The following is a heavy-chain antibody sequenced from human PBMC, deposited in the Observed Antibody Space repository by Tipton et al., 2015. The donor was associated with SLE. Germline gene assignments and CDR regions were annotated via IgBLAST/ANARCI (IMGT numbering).Heavy chain of an antibody. Sequence: TLSLTCTVSGGSISSHYWSWIRQPPRKGPEWIGYIYYSGSTNYNPSLKSRVTISVDTSKNQFSLKLSSVTPADTAVYYCARRYCSGGNCFGYFQHWGQGTLVTVSS. J-gene: IGHJ1*01. CDR3: ARRYCSGGNCFGYFQH. CDR1: GGSISSHY. D-gene: IGHD2-15*01. CDR2: IYYSGST. V-gene: IGHV4-59*11.